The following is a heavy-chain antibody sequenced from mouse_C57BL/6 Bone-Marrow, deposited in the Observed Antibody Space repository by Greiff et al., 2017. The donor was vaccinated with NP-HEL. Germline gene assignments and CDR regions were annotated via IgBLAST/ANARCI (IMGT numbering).Heavy chain of an antibody. Sequence: EVKLMESGGGLVKPGGSLKLSCAASGFTFSSYAMSWVRQTPEKRLEWVATISDGGSYTYYPDNVKGRFTISRDNAKNNLYLQMSHLKSEDTAMYYCARGGYYPFAYWGQGTLVTVSA. D-gene: IGHD2-3*01. CDR2: ISDGGSYT. CDR1: GFTFSSYA. J-gene: IGHJ3*01. CDR3: ARGGYYPFAY. V-gene: IGHV5-4*03.